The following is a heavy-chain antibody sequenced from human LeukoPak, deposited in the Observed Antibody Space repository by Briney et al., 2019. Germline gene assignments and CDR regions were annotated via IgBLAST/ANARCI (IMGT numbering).Heavy chain of an antibody. CDR2: INPSGGST. V-gene: IGHV1-46*01. J-gene: IGHJ4*02. CDR1: GYTFTSYY. Sequence: ASVKVSCKASGYTFTSYYMHWVRQAPGQGLEWMGIINPSGGSTSYAQKFQGRVTITADESTSTAYMELSSLRSEDTAVYYCARDLSIAAAENDYWGQGTLVTVSS. D-gene: IGHD6-13*01. CDR3: ARDLSIAAAENDY.